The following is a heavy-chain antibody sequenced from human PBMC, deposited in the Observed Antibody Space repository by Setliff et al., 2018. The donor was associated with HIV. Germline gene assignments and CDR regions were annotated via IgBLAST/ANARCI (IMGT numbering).Heavy chain of an antibody. CDR2: IYYSGGT. Sequence: SETLSLTCTVSGGSISSYYWSWIRQPPGKGLEWIGYIYYSGGTNYNPSLKSRVTISVDTSKNQFSLRLSSVTAADTAVYYCASVRGDYGVDYWGQGTLVTVSS. CDR1: GGSISSYY. CDR3: ASVRGDYGVDY. D-gene: IGHD4-17*01. J-gene: IGHJ4*02. V-gene: IGHV4-59*01.